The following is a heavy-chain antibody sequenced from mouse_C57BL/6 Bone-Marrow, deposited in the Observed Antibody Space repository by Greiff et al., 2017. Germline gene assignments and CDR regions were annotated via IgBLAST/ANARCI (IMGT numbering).Heavy chain of an antibody. CDR1: GYTFTSYW. CDR2: IDPTSGGT. CDR3: ARGITWSMDY. D-gene: IGHD1-3*01. J-gene: IGHJ4*01. V-gene: IGHV1-72*01. Sequence: VQLQQPGAELVKPGASVKLSCKASGYTFTSYWMHWVKQRPGRGLEWIGRIDPTSGGTTYHEKVKSKATLTVDKPYSTAYMQLSSLTSEVSAVYYCARGITWSMDYWGQGTSVTVSA.